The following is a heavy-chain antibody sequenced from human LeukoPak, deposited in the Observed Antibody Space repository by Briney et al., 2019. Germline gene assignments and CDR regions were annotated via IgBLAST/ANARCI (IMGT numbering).Heavy chain of an antibody. CDR3: ARDLRYYVAMDV. CDR2: IGRYNKP. J-gene: IGHJ6*02. D-gene: IGHD3-10*02. Sequence: GGSLRLSCEASGFTFSAYAMTWVRQAPGQGLEWVSTIGRYNKPHYSESVKGRFANSKDNSKSMLCLQLNSLRAEDTALYYCARDLRYYVAMDVWGQGTTVTVSS. V-gene: IGHV3-23*01. CDR1: GFTFSAYA.